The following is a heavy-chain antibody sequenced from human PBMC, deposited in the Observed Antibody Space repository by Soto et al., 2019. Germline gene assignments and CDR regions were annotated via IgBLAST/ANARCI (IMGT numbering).Heavy chain of an antibody. CDR2: IWYDGSNK. CDR3: AREMATIFHDYGMDV. D-gene: IGHD5-12*01. CDR1: GFTFSSYG. Sequence: QVQLVESGGGVVQPGRSLRLSCAASGFTFSSYGMHWVRQAPGKGLEWVAVIWYDGSNKYYADSVKGRFTIARDNSKNTLYLQMNSLRAEDTAVYYCAREMATIFHDYGMDVWGQGTTVTVAS. J-gene: IGHJ6*02. V-gene: IGHV3-33*01.